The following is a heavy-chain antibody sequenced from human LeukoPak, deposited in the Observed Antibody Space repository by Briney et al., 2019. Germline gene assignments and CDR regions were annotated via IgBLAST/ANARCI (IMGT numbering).Heavy chain of an antibody. V-gene: IGHV4-34*01. CDR3: ASTTVRTGY. J-gene: IGHJ4*02. Sequence: SETLSLTCAVSGGSFSGYYWTWIRQPPGKGLEWIGSIYHSGSTYYNPSLKSRVTISLDTSKNQFSLKLSSVTAADTAVYYCASTTVRTGYWGQGTLVTVSS. CDR2: IYHSGST. CDR1: GGSFSGYY. D-gene: IGHD4-17*01.